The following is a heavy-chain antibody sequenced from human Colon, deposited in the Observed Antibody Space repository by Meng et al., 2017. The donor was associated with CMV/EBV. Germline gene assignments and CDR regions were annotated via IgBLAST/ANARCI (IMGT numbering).Heavy chain of an antibody. CDR2: INPSGGST. CDR1: GYTFTGYY. D-gene: IGHD1-20*01. CDR3: ARDLFLTGTTDY. V-gene: IGHV1-46*01. Sequence: ASVKVSCKASGYTFTGYYMHWVRQAPGQGLEWMGWINPSGGSTSYAQKFQGRVTMTRDTSTSTVYMELSSLRSEDTAVYYCARDLFLTGTTDYWGQGTLVTVSS. J-gene: IGHJ4*02.